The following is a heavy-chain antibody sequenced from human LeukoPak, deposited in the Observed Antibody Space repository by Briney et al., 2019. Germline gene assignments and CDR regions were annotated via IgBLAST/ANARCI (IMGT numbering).Heavy chain of an antibody. Sequence: AGGSLRLSCAASGFTFSSYGMHWVRQAPGKGLEWVAFIRYDGSNKYYEDSVKGRFTISRDNSKNTLYLQMNSLRAEDTAVYYCAKELSRRGWYHFDYWGQGTLVTASS. CDR2: IRYDGSNK. J-gene: IGHJ4*02. CDR1: GFTFSSYG. D-gene: IGHD6-19*01. V-gene: IGHV3-30*02. CDR3: AKELSRRGWYHFDY.